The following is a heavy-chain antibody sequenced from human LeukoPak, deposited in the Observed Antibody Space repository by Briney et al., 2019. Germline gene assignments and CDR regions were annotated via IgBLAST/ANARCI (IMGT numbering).Heavy chain of an antibody. CDR3: SSQTQYYYYAMDV. V-gene: IGHV1-58*02. D-gene: IGHD6-13*01. J-gene: IGHJ6*02. CDR2: IVVGTGNT. Sequence: SVKVSCKASGFIFSSTTMQWVRQARGRRLELLGWIVVGTGNTKYVQKFQDRVTITRDMSTSTAYMELSSLRADDTATYYCSSQTQYYYYAMDVWGQGTTVTVSS. CDR1: GFIFSSTT.